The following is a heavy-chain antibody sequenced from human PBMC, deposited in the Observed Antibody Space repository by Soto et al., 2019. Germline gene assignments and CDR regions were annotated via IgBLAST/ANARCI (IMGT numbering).Heavy chain of an antibody. V-gene: IGHV4-59*01. CDR1: GRSISSYY. D-gene: IGHD3-10*01. CDR2: IYYSGST. CDR3: ARVWGGAFDI. J-gene: IGHJ3*02. Sequence: SETLSLTCTVSGRSISSYYWSWIRQPPGKGLELIGYIYYSGSTNYNPSLKSRVTISVDTSKNQFSLKLSSVTAADTAVYYCARVWGGAFDIWGQGTMVT.